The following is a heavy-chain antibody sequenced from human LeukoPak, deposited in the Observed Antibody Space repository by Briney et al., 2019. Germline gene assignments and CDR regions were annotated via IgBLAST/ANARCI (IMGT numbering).Heavy chain of an antibody. Sequence: SETLSLTCAVYGGSFSGYYWSWIRQPPGKGLEWIGEINHSGSTNYNPSLKSRVTISVDTSKNQFSLKLSSVTAADTAVYYCAREGNNYYDSSGYFDYWGQGTLVTVSS. J-gene: IGHJ4*02. CDR2: INHSGST. CDR3: AREGNNYYDSSGYFDY. CDR1: GGSFSGYY. D-gene: IGHD3-22*01. V-gene: IGHV4-34*01.